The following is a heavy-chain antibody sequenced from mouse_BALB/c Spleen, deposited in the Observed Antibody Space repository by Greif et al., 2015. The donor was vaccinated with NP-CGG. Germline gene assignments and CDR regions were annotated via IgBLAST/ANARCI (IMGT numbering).Heavy chain of an antibody. D-gene: IGHD1-1*02. CDR1: GFTFSSYG. Sequence: EVMLVESGGGLVQPGGSLKLSCAASGFTFSSYGMSWVRQTPGKRLELVATINSNGGSTYYPDSVKGRFTISRDNAKNTLYLQMSSLKSEDTAMYYCARVTMGYAMDYWGQGTSVTVSS. J-gene: IGHJ4*01. V-gene: IGHV5-6-3*01. CDR2: INSNGGST. CDR3: ARVTMGYAMDY.